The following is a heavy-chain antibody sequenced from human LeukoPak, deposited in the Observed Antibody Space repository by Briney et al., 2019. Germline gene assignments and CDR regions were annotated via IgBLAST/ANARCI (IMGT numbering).Heavy chain of an antibody. V-gene: IGHV1-69*13. Sequence: ASVKVSCKVSGYTLTELSMHWVRQAPGKGLEWMGGIIPIFGTANYAQKFQGRVTITADESTSTAYMELSSLRSEDTAVYYCARDWGFDAFDIWGQGTMVTVSS. CDR2: IIPIFGTA. J-gene: IGHJ3*02. CDR1: GYTLTELS. D-gene: IGHD3-16*01. CDR3: ARDWGFDAFDI.